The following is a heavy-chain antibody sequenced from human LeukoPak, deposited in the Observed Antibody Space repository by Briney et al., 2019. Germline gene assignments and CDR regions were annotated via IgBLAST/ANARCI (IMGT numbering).Heavy chain of an antibody. CDR3: ANSPSIAAAGTHY. J-gene: IGHJ4*02. Sequence: GRSLRLSCAASGFTFDDYAMHWVRQAPGKGLEWVSGISWNSGSIGYADSVKGRFTISRDNAKNSLYLQMNSLRAEDTALYYCANSPSIAAAGTHYWGQGTLVTVSS. V-gene: IGHV3-9*01. D-gene: IGHD6-13*01. CDR1: GFTFDDYA. CDR2: ISWNSGSI.